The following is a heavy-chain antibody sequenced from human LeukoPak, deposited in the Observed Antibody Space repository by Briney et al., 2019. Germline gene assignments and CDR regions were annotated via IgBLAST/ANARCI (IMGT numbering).Heavy chain of an antibody. J-gene: IGHJ4*02. D-gene: IGHD5-24*01. V-gene: IGHV4-39*07. Sequence: SETLSLTCTVSGDSISSSNSYWGWIRQPPGKGLEWIGSIYYSGNTYYNASLKSRVTISVDTSKNQFSLKLSSVTAADTAVYYCARVVERWPQDDYFDYWGQGTLVTVSS. CDR1: GDSISSSNSY. CDR3: ARVVERWPQDDYFDY. CDR2: IYYSGNT.